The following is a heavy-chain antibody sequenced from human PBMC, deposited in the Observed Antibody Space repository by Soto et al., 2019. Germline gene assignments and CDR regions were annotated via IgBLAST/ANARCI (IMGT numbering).Heavy chain of an antibody. J-gene: IGHJ6*02. CDR3: ARSQGSSTSLEIYYYYCYGMDV. Sequence: QVQLVQSGAEVKKPGSSVKVSCKASGGTFSSYAISWVRQAPGQGLEWMGGIIPISDTTNYAQKFQGRVTITADESKSKAYMELSSLRSEDTAVYYCARSQGSSTSLEIYYYYCYGMDVWGQGTTVTVSS. CDR2: IIPISDTT. D-gene: IGHD2-2*01. V-gene: IGHV1-69*01. CDR1: GGTFSSYA.